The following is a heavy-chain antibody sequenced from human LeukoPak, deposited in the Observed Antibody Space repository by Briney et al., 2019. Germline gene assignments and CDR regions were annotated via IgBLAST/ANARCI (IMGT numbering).Heavy chain of an antibody. V-gene: IGHV4-30-4*01. CDR2: IYYSGST. Sequence: PSETLSLTCTVSGGSISSGDYYWSWIRQPPGKGLEWIGYIYYSGSTYYNPSLKSRVTISVDTSKNQFSLKLSSVTAADTAVYYCARFGSGMAALEYWGQGTLVTVSS. CDR3: ARFGSGMAALEY. J-gene: IGHJ4*02. CDR1: GGSISSGDYY. D-gene: IGHD6-6*01.